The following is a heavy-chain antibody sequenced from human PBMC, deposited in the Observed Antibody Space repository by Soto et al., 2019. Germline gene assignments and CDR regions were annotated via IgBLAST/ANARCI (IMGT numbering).Heavy chain of an antibody. J-gene: IGHJ4*02. D-gene: IGHD6-13*01. V-gene: IGHV3-74*01. CDR2: INSDGSST. CDR3: SRGQYGSSSY. CDR1: GFTFSSYW. Sequence: GGSLRLSCAVSGFTFSSYWMHWVRQAPGKGLVWVSRINSDGSSTNYADSVKGRFTISRDNAKNTLYLQMNSLRAEDTAVYFCSRGQYGSSSYWGQGTLVTVSS.